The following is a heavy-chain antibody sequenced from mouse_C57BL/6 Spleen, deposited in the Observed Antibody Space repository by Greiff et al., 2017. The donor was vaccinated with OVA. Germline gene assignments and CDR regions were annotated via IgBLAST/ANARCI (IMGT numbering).Heavy chain of an antibody. CDR3: TRLSGSSSYWYFDV. CDR1: GYTFTDYE. J-gene: IGHJ1*03. Sequence: QVQLQQSGAELVRPGASVTLSCKASGYTFTDYEMHWVKQTPVHGLEWIGAIDPETGGTASNQTFKGKAILTADKSSSTAYMGLRSLTSEDSTVDYCTRLSGSSSYWYFDVWGTGTTVTVSS. D-gene: IGHD1-1*01. CDR2: IDPETGGT. V-gene: IGHV1-15*01.